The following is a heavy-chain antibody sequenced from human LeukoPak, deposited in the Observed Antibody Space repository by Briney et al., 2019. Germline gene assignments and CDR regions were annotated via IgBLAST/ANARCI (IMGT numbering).Heavy chain of an antibody. Sequence: ASVKGSCKAPVYTFTVYYMHWVRQAPGQGLAWMGWINPNSGGTNYAQKCQGRVTMTRDTSISTAYMELSRLRSDDTGVYYCARVVGSSWDRPYFDHWGERTLVTVSS. CDR1: VYTFTVYY. D-gene: IGHD6-13*01. CDR2: INPNSGGT. CDR3: ARVVGSSWDRPYFDH. J-gene: IGHJ4*02. V-gene: IGHV1-2*02.